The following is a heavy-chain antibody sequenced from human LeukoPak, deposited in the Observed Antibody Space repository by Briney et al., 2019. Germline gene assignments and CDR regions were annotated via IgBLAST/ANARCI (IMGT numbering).Heavy chain of an antibody. CDR3: ARERSYCSGATCSLDL. J-gene: IGHJ5*02. D-gene: IGHD2-15*01. V-gene: IGHV3-48*04. Sequence: GGSLRLSCAASGFTFSDYSMNWVRQAPGKGLEWISYIGISSGNTKYADSVKGRFTISRDNGENSVYLQMNSLRAEDTAVYFCARERSYCSGATCSLDLWGQGTLVTVSS. CDR2: IGISSGNT. CDR1: GFTFSDYS.